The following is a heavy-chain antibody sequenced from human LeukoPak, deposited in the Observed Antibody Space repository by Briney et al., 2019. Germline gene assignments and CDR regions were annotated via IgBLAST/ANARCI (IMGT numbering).Heavy chain of an antibody. Sequence: PSDTLSLTCAVYGGSFSGYYWSWIRQPPGKGLEWIGEINHSGSTNYNPSLKSRVTISVDTSKNQFSLKLSSVTAADTAVYYCARARSDYGDYVFDYWGQGTLVTVSS. D-gene: IGHD4-17*01. V-gene: IGHV4-34*01. CDR1: GGSFSGYY. CDR2: INHSGST. CDR3: ARARSDYGDYVFDY. J-gene: IGHJ4*02.